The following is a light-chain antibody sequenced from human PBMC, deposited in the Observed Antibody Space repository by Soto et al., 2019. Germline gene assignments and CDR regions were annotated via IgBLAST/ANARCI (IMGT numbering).Light chain of an antibody. CDR2: GAS. J-gene: IGKJ4*01. V-gene: IGKV3-20*01. Sequence: EIVLTQSPGTLSLSPGERATLSCRASQSVSSSYLAWYQQKPGQDPRLLIYGASSRATGIPDRFSGSGSGTDFTLTISRLEHEDVAVYYCQQYGSSPLTFGGGTKVEIK. CDR3: QQYGSSPLT. CDR1: QSVSSSY.